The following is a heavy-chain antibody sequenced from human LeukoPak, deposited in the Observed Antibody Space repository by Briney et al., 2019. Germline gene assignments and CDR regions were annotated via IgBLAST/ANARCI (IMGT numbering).Heavy chain of an antibody. CDR2: ISGSGGST. D-gene: IGHD3-10*01. J-gene: IGHJ6*04. Sequence: GGSLRLSCAASGFTFSSYAMSWVRQAPGKGLEWVSAISGSGGSTYYADSVKGRFTISRDNSKNTLYLQMNSLRAEDTAVYYCARDSLWFGELYSDVWGKGTTVTVSS. CDR1: GFTFSSYA. CDR3: ARDSLWFGELYSDV. V-gene: IGHV3-23*01.